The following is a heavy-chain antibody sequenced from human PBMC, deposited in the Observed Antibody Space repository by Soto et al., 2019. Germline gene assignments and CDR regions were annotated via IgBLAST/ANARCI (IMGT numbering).Heavy chain of an antibody. CDR3: ARDRFDVGATNWFDP. CDR1: GYTFTSYG. V-gene: IGHV1-18*01. Sequence: QVQLVQSGAEVKKPGASVKVSCKASGYTFTSYGISWVRQAPGQGLEWMGWISAYNGNTNYAQKLQGRVTMTTDTSTSTAYMEVRSLRSDDTAVYYCARDRFDVGATNWFDPWGQGTLVTVSS. J-gene: IGHJ5*02. D-gene: IGHD1-26*01. CDR2: ISAYNGNT.